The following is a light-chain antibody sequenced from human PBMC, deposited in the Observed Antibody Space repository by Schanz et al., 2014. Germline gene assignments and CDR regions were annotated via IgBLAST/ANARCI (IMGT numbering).Light chain of an antibody. J-gene: IGKJ1*01. CDR1: QSVSSNS. CDR2: DAS. Sequence: EIVLTQSPDTLSLSAGERATLSCRASQSVSSNSLAWYQQKPGQAPRLLIYDASNRATGIPARFSGSGSGTDFTLTISRLEPEDFAVYYCQQYGSFPRTFGQGTKVEMK. CDR3: QQYGSFPRT. V-gene: IGKV3-20*01.